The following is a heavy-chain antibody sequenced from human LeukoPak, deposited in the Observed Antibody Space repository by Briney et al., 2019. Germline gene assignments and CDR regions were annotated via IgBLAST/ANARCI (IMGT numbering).Heavy chain of an antibody. D-gene: IGHD3-22*01. J-gene: IGHJ4*02. CDR3: AKGGNGYHY. V-gene: IGHV4-61*01. CDR1: GDSVTSDSYF. Sequence: WETLSLTCTVSGDSVTSDSYFWTWIRQPPGKGLEWIGHVGYFGSTNYSPSLQSRVSISTNASKNQFSLKLNSVTAADSAIYHCAKGGNGYHYWGQGTLVSVSS. CDR2: VGYFGST.